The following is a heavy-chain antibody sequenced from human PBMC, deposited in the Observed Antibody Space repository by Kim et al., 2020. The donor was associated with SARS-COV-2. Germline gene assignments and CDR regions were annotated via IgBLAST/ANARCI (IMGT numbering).Heavy chain of an antibody. V-gene: IGHV4-34*01. D-gene: IGHD6-13*01. CDR3: ARGRRDQLVGTALSHRMDV. CDR1: GGFFSLYY. J-gene: IGHJ6*02. Sequence: SETLSLTCAVYGGFFSLYYWTWIRQPPGKGLEWFGEINGSGTTNYNPSRKSRVNISIDRSKSQFSLHLRSVTAAGTAVYCCARGRRDQLVGTALSHRMDVWGQGTTVTVSS. CDR2: INGSGTT.